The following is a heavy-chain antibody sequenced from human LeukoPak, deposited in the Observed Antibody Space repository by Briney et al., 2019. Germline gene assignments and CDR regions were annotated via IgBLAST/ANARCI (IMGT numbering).Heavy chain of an antibody. CDR2: ISAYNGNT. J-gene: IGHJ5*02. Sequence: AASVKVSCKTSGYIFTSYGISWVRQAPGQGLEWMGWISAYNGNTNYAQKLQGRVTMTTDTSTSTAYMELRSLRSDDTAVYYCARDRLAWFGELLEWFDPWGQGTLVTVSS. CDR3: ARDRLAWFGELLEWFDP. CDR1: GYIFTSYG. D-gene: IGHD3-10*01. V-gene: IGHV1-18*01.